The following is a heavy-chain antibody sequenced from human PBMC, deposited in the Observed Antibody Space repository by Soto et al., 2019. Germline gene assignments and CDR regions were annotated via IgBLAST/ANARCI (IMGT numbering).Heavy chain of an antibody. CDR3: PKGSAADYYLIWSSYLY. J-gene: IGHJ4*02. Sequence: QVQLVQSGAEVKKPGASVKVSCKASGYTITSYYMHWVRQAPGQGLEWMGIINPSGGSTTYAQKFNDGATSMQDAATKRVSVGGCSLRSTDTVGYYCPKGSAADYYLIWSSYLYLGQGTLVTVSS. V-gene: IGHV1-46*03. CDR2: INPSGGST. D-gene: IGHD3-3*01. CDR1: GYTITSYY.